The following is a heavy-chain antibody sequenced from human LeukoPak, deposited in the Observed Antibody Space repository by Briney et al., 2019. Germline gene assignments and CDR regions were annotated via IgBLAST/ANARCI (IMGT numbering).Heavy chain of an antibody. Sequence: GGSLRLSCVGSGFTFSSHEMNWVRQAPGKGLEWLSFISRGGFEIHYAASVEGRFTISRDNSKNTLYLQMNSLRAEDTAVYYCAKVSRAQDWGQGTLVTVSS. CDR1: GFTFSSHE. CDR2: ISRGGFEI. V-gene: IGHV3-48*03. J-gene: IGHJ4*02. CDR3: AKVSRAQD.